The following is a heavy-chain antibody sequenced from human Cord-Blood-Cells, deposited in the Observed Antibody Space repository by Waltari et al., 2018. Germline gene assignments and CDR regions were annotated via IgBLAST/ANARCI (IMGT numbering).Heavy chain of an antibody. CDR1: GFAGSRNY. V-gene: IGHV3-53*01. Sequence: EVQLVESGGGLIQPGGSLRPACAASGFAGSRNYMRWVRQAPGKGLEWVSVIDSGGRTYYADSVKGRFTISRDNSKNTLYLQMNSLRAEDTAVYYCATRGGFGELFDWGRGTLVTVSS. CDR3: ATRGGFGELFD. J-gene: IGHJ2*01. CDR2: IDSGGRT. D-gene: IGHD3-10*01.